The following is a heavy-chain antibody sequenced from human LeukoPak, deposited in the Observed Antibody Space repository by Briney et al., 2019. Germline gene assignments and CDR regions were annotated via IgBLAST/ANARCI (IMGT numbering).Heavy chain of an antibody. CDR2: IYYSGST. CDR1: GGSIGTYY. CDR3: ARSAYSYGHYWYFDL. D-gene: IGHD5-18*01. Sequence: SETLSLTCIVSGGSIGTYYWSWIRQPPGKGLEWIGHIYYSGSTDYNPSLKSRVTISVDTSKNQFSLKLSSVTAADTAVYYCARSAYSYGHYWYFDLWGRGTLVTVSS. J-gene: IGHJ2*01. V-gene: IGHV4-59*01.